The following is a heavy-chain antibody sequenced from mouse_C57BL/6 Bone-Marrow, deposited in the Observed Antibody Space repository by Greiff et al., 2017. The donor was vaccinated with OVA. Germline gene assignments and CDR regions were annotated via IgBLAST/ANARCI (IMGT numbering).Heavy chain of an antibody. V-gene: IGHV14-1*01. J-gene: IGHJ2*01. D-gene: IGHD2-1*01. CDR3: TAIYYGNYLYY. Sequence: VQLQQPGAELVRPGASVKLSCTASGFNIKDYYMHWVKQRPEQGLEWIGRIDPEDGDTEYAPKFQGKATMTADTSSNTAYLQLSSLTSEDTAVYYCTAIYYGNYLYYWGQGTTLTVSS. CDR2: IDPEDGDT. CDR1: GFNIKDYY.